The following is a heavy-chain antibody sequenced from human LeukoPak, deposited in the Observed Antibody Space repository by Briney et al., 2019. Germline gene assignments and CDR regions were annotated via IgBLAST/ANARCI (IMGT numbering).Heavy chain of an antibody. CDR1: GGSFSGYY. CDR2: INHSGST. CDR3: ARPALPTYYYGSGSYSNWFDP. D-gene: IGHD3-10*01. V-gene: IGHV4-34*01. J-gene: IGHJ5*02. Sequence: SETLSLTCAVYGGSFSGYYWSWIRQPPGKGLEWIGEINHSGSTNYNPSLKSRVTISVDTSKNQFSLKLSSVTAADTAVYYCARPALPTYYYGSGSYSNWFDPWGQGTLVTVSS.